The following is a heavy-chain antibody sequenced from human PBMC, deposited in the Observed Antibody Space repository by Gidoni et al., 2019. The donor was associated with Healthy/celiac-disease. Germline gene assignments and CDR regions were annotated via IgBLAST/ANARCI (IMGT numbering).Heavy chain of an antibody. CDR1: GFTFSSYW. J-gene: IGHJ6*03. Sequence: EVQLVASGGGLVQPGGSLRLSCAASGFTFSSYWMSWVRQAPGKGLEWVANIKQDGSEKYYLDSVKGRITISRDNAKNSLYLQMNSLRAEDTAGYYCARESPIVVVPAAIRPYYYYYMDVWGKGTTVTVSS. CDR2: IKQDGSEK. D-gene: IGHD2-2*02. V-gene: IGHV3-7*01. CDR3: ARESPIVVVPAAIRPYYYYYMDV.